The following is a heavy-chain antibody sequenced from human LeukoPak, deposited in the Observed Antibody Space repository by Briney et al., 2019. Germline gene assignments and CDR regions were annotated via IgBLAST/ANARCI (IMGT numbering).Heavy chain of an antibody. CDR2: IYYSGNT. CDR1: GGSMRSYY. V-gene: IGHV4-59*01. Sequence: PSETLSLTCTVSGGSMRSYYWSWIRQPPGKGLEWIGYIYYSGNTNCNPSLKSRVTISMDTSKNQFSLKLRSVIAADTAMYYCARSSGDYGDLFDYWGQGTLVTVSS. CDR3: ARSSGDYGDLFDY. D-gene: IGHD4-17*01. J-gene: IGHJ4*02.